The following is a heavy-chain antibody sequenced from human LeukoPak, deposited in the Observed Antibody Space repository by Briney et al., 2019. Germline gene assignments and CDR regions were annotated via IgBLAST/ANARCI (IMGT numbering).Heavy chain of an antibody. J-gene: IGHJ4*02. CDR3: ARDDYGTDFDY. CDR2: ISSSSSYI. CDR1: GFTFSSYS. Sequence: GGSLRPSCAASGFTFSSYSMNWVRQAPGKGLEWVSSISSSSSYIYYADSVKGRFTISRDNAKNSLYLQMNSLRAEDTAVYYCARDDYGTDFDYWGQGTLVTVSS. D-gene: IGHD4-17*01. V-gene: IGHV3-21*01.